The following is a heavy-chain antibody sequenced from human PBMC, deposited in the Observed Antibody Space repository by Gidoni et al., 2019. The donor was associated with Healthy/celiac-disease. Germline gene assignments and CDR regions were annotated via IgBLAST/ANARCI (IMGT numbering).Heavy chain of an antibody. V-gene: IGHV1-69*01. CDR1: GGTFGSYA. J-gene: IGHJ6*02. CDR2: IIPIFGTA. CDR3: ARNPDRSGGMDV. Sequence: QVQLVQSGAQVQKPGASVHVSCKASGGTFGSYAISWVRRDPGQGLAWMGGIIPIFGTANYAQKFQGRVTITADESTSTAYMELSSRRSEDSAVDYCARNPDRSGGMDVWGQGTTVTVSS.